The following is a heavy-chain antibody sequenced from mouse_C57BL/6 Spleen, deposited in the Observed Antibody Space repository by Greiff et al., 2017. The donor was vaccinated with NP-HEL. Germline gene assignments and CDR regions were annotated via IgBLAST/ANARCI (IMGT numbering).Heavy chain of an antibody. CDR1: GYTFTSYW. CDR2: INPSNGGT. Sequence: VQLQQSGTELVKPGASVKLSCKASGYTFTSYWMHWVKQRPGQGLEWIGNINPSNGGTNYNEKFKSKATLTVDKSSSTAYMQLSSLTSEDSAVYYCAGGDGYYVYFDVWGTGTTVTVSS. V-gene: IGHV1-53*01. D-gene: IGHD2-3*01. J-gene: IGHJ1*03. CDR3: AGGDGYYVYFDV.